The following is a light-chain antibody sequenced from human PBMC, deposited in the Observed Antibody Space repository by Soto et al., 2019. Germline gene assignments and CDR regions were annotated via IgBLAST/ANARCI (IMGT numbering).Light chain of an antibody. CDR1: QSVSSY. CDR2: DSS. V-gene: IGKV3-11*01. CDR3: EQRSNWPRT. Sequence: EILLTQSPATLSLSPGERATLSCRASQSVSSYLACYQQKPGQAPRLLIYDSSNSATGIPARFSGSGSGTDFTRTISSLEPEDFAVYYGEQRSNWPRTFGQGTKVEIK. J-gene: IGKJ1*01.